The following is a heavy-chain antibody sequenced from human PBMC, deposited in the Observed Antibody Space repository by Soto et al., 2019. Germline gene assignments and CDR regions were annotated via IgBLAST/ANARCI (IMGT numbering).Heavy chain of an antibody. V-gene: IGHV6-1*01. D-gene: IGHD2-15*01. J-gene: IGHJ5*02. CDR2: TYYRSKWYN. Sequence: QVQLQQSGPGLVKPSQTLSLTCAISGDSVSSNSAAWNWIRQSPSRGLEWLGRTYYRSKWYNDYAVSVKSRITITPDTSKNQFSLQLNSVTPEDTAVYYCARGGRYCSGGSCYWFDPWGQGTLVTVSS. CDR3: ARGGRYCSGGSCYWFDP. CDR1: GDSVSSNSAA.